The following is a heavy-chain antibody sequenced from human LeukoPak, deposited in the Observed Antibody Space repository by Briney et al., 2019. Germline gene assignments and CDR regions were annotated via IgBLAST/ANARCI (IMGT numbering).Heavy chain of an antibody. J-gene: IGHJ3*01. Sequence: GGSLRLSCVGSGFKFRAFTMHWVRQAPGRGLEWVSLFSRNGVTTFYADSVRGRFTISRDNSENSVYLQMDGLTTEDTAVYYCAKEKDTIYFDLWGQGTLVTVSA. CDR2: FSRNGVTT. CDR1: GFKFRAFT. V-gene: IGHV3-43*01. CDR3: AKEKDTIYFDL. D-gene: IGHD2-21*01.